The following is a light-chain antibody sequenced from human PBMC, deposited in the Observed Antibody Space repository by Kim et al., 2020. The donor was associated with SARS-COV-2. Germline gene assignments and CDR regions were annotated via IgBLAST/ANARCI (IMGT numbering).Light chain of an antibody. V-gene: IGLV3-9*01. Sequence: VPLGQTARITCGGNNIGSKNVHWYQQKPGQAPVLVIYKDTNRPSGIPERFSGSNSGNTATLTISRAQAGDEADYYCQVWDSSTVIFGGGTQLTVL. CDR2: KDT. CDR3: QVWDSSTVI. J-gene: IGLJ2*01. CDR1: NIGSKN.